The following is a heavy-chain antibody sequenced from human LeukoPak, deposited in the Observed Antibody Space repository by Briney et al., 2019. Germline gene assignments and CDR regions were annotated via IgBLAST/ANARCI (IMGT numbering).Heavy chain of an antibody. J-gene: IGHJ4*02. CDR2: INHSGST. Sequence: SETLSLTCAVYGGSFSGYHWSWIRQPPGKGLEWIGEINHSGSTNYNPSLKSRVTISVDTSKNQFSLKLSSVTAAYTAVYYCARGKVIKFRERYFDYWGQGTLVTVSS. CDR1: GGSFSGYH. CDR3: ARGKVIKFRERYFDY. D-gene: IGHD2-21*01. V-gene: IGHV4-34*01.